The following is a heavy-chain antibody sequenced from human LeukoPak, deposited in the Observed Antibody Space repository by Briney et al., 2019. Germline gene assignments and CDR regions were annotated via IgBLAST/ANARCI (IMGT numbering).Heavy chain of an antibody. V-gene: IGHV4-59*01. D-gene: IGHD2-15*01. CDR1: GGSISSYY. Sequence: SETLSLTCTVSGGSISSYYWSWIRQPPGKGLEWVGYIYYSGSTNYNPSLKSRVTISVDTSKNQFSLKLSSVTAADTAVYYCARDPGRDYYYYYGMDVWGQGTTVTVSS. CDR3: ARDPGRDYYYYYGMDV. J-gene: IGHJ6*02. CDR2: IYYSGST.